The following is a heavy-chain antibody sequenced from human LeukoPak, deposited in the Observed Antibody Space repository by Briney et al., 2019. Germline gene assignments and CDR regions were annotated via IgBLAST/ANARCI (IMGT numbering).Heavy chain of an antibody. J-gene: IGHJ2*01. V-gene: IGHV3-30-3*01. Sequence: PGGSLRLSCAASGFTFSSYAMHWVRQAPGKGLEWVAVISYDGSNKYYADSVKGRFTISRDNSKNTLYLQMNSLRAEDTAMYYCAREMNSFGYFDLWGRGTLVTVSS. D-gene: IGHD5-18*01. CDR2: ISYDGSNK. CDR3: AREMNSFGYFDL. CDR1: GFTFSSYA.